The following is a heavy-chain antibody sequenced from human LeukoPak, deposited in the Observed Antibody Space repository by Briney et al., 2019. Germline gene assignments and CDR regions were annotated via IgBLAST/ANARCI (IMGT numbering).Heavy chain of an antibody. J-gene: IGHJ4*02. CDR3: ARDRRSYCSGGSCYSGDY. Sequence: GGSLRLSCAASGFTFSDYYMSWIRQAPGKGLEWVSYISSSGSTIYYADSVKGRFTISRDNAKNSLYLQMNGLRAEDTAVYYCARDRRSYCSGGSCYSGDYWGQGTLVTVSS. CDR1: GFTFSDYY. V-gene: IGHV3-11*01. D-gene: IGHD2-15*01. CDR2: ISSSGSTI.